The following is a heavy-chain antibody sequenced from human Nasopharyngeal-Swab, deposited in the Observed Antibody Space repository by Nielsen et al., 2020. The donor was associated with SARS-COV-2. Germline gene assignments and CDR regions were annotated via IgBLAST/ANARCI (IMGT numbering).Heavy chain of an antibody. CDR1: GYILSELS. Sequence: ASVMVSCKVSGYILSELSMHWVRQAPGKGLEWMGGFDPEDGETIYAQKFQGRVTMTEDTFTDTAYMELSSLRSEDTAVYYCASRLDRYKWNDVNLDAFDIWGQGTMVTVSS. J-gene: IGHJ3*02. D-gene: IGHD1-20*01. CDR3: ASRLDRYKWNDVNLDAFDI. V-gene: IGHV1-24*01. CDR2: FDPEDGET.